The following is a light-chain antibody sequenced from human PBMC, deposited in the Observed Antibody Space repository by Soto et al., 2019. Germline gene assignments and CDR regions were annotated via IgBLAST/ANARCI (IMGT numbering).Light chain of an antibody. J-gene: IGKJ1*01. V-gene: IGKV3-15*01. Sequence: EVVMTQSPGAVSVSPGERATLSCRASQSVTSNVAWYQQKPGQAPRLLIYRASARATGVPARFSGSGSGTEFTLTISSLQSEDFGIYYCQQYDYWWTFGQG. CDR2: RAS. CDR3: QQYDYWWT. CDR1: QSVTSN.